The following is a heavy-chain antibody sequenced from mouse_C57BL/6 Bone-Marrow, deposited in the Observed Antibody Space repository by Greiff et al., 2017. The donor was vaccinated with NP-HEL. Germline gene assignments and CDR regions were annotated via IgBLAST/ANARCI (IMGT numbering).Heavy chain of an antibody. J-gene: IGHJ4*01. V-gene: IGHV1-62-2*01. CDR2: FYPGSGSI. Sequence: LVNPGASVKLSCKASGYTFTEYTIHWVKQRSGQGLEWIGWFYPGSGSIKYNEKFKDKATLTADKSSSTVYMELSRLTSEDSAVYFCARHGGLRRRLYYAMDYWGQGTSVTVSS. CDR3: ARHGGLRRRLYYAMDY. CDR1: GYTFTEYT. D-gene: IGHD2-4*01.